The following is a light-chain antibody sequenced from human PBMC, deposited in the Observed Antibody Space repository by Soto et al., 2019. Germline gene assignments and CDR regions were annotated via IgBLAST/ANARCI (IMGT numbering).Light chain of an antibody. V-gene: IGLV1-51*01. J-gene: IGLJ3*02. CDR1: SNVVNNY. CDR3: GTWDRGRIVAV. Sequence: QSVLTQPPSVSAAPGQNVTISCSASSNVVNNYISWYQHFPGTAPRLLIYDNDKRPSEIPDRFSGSKPGTSATLGITGLQTGDEANYYCGTWDRGRIVAVFGGGTKLTVL. CDR2: DND.